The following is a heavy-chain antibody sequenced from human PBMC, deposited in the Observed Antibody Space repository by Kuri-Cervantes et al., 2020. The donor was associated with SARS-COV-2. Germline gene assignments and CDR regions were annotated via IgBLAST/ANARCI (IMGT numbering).Heavy chain of an antibody. Sequence: LRLSCTVSGGSISSGDYHWSWIRQPPGKGLEWIGYIYYSGSTYYNPSLKSRVTISVDTSKNQFSLKLSSVTAADTAVYYCARESGLRYFDWLPNYYYYYGMDVWGQGTTVTVSS. J-gene: IGHJ6*02. D-gene: IGHD3-9*01. CDR3: ARESGLRYFDWLPNYYYYYGMDV. CDR1: GGSISSGDYH. V-gene: IGHV4-30-4*01. CDR2: IYYSGST.